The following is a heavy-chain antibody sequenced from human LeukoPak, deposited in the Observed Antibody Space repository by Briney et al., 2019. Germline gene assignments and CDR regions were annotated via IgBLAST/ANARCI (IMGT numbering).Heavy chain of an antibody. CDR1: GYSFTSYW. J-gene: IGHJ3*02. V-gene: IGHV5-51*01. CDR2: IYPGDSDT. CDR3: ARGPEGPNAHDAFDI. Sequence: GESLKISCKGSGYSFTSYWIGWVRQMPGKGLEWMGFIYPGDSDTRYSPSFQGQVTISADKSISTAYLQWSSLKASDTAMYYCARGPEGPNAHDAFDIWGQGTMVTVSS.